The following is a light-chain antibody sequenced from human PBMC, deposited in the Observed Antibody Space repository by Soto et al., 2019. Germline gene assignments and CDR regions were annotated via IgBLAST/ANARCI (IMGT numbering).Light chain of an antibody. CDR2: GAS. V-gene: IGKV3-15*01. CDR3: QQRSNWPRT. Sequence: EIVMTQSPATLSVSPGERVTLSCRARQSVGSNLAWYQQKPGQAPRLLIYGASTRATGIPARFSGSGSETDFTLTISSLEPEDFAVYYCQQRSNWPRTFGQGTKVDIK. CDR1: QSVGSN. J-gene: IGKJ1*01.